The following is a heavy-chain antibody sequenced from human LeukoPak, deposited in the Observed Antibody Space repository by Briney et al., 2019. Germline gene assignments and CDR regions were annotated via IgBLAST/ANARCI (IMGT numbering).Heavy chain of an antibody. D-gene: IGHD3-10*01. Sequence: GGSLRLSCAASGFTFSSYAMSWVRQAPGKGLEWVSAISGGGGSTYYADSVKGRFTISRDNSKNTLYLQMNSLRAEDTAVYYCAKYGSGSYYGKFDYWGQGTLVTVSS. J-gene: IGHJ4*02. CDR1: GFTFSSYA. CDR3: AKYGSGSYYGKFDY. CDR2: ISGGGGST. V-gene: IGHV3-23*01.